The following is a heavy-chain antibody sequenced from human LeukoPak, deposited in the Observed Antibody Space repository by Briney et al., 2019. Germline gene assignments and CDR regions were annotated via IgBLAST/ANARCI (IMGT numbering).Heavy chain of an antibody. D-gene: IGHD5-18*01. CDR2: IIPIFGTA. CDR3: ASIYSYGYKPDAFDI. CDR1: GGTFSSYA. V-gene: IGHV1-69*13. Sequence: VKVSCKASGGTFSSYAISWVRPAPGQGLEWMGGIIPIFGTANYAQKFQGRVTITADESTSTAYMELSSLRSEDTAVYYCASIYSYGYKPDAFDIWGQGTMVTVSS. J-gene: IGHJ3*02.